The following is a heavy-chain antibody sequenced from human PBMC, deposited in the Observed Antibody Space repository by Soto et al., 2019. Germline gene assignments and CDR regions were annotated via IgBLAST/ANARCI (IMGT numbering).Heavy chain of an antibody. V-gene: IGHV4-61*01. Sequence: PSETLSLTCTVSGGSVSSGSYYWSWIRQPPGKGLEWIGYIYYSGSTNYNPSLKSRVTISVDTSKNQFSLKLSSVTAADTAVYYCAREGVRWADSRMDVWGQGTTVTVSS. CDR3: AREGVRWADSRMDV. J-gene: IGHJ6*02. CDR1: GGSVSSGSYY. CDR2: IYYSGST. D-gene: IGHD1-26*01.